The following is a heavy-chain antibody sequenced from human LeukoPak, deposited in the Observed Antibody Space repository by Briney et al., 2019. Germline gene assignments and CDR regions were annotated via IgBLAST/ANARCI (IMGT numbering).Heavy chain of an antibody. Sequence: SETLSLTCAVYGGSFSVYYWSWIRQPPGKGLEWIGNIFYSGSTYYSPSLKSRVTISLDTSRNQFSLKLTSVTAADTAVYYCAKSNGYGLVDIWGQGTMVTVSS. CDR1: GGSFSVYY. J-gene: IGHJ3*02. D-gene: IGHD3-10*01. V-gene: IGHV4-34*12. CDR3: AKSNGYGLVDI. CDR2: IFYSGST.